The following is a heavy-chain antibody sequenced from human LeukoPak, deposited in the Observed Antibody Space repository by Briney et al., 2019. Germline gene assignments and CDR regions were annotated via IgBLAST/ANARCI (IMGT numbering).Heavy chain of an antibody. CDR3: ARVRDYYYYMDV. D-gene: IGHD3-3*01. CDR1: GGSISSYY. CDR2: IYYSGST. V-gene: IGHV4-59*01. Sequence: SETLSLTCTVSGGSISSYYWSWIRQPPGKGLEWIGYIYYSGSTNYNPSLKSRVTISVDTSKNQFSLKLSSVTAADTAVYYCARVRDYYYYMDVWGKGTTVTISS. J-gene: IGHJ6*03.